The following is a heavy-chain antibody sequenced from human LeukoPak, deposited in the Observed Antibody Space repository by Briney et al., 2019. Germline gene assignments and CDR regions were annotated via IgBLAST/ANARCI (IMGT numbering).Heavy chain of an antibody. Sequence: SETLSLTCTVSGGSISSGGYYWSWIRQPPGKGLEWIGYIYHSGSTLYNPSLKSRVTISVDTSKNQFSLTLSSVTAADTAVYYCATHAYGDYWYFHLWGRGTLVAVSS. CDR1: GGSISSGGYY. CDR3: ATHAYGDYWYFHL. D-gene: IGHD4-17*01. CDR2: IYHSGST. J-gene: IGHJ2*01. V-gene: IGHV4-30-2*01.